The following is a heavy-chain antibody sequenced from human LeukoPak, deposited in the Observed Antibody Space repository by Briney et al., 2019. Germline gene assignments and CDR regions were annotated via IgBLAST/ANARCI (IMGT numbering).Heavy chain of an antibody. CDR1: GFTFDDYA. V-gene: IGHV3-9*01. J-gene: IGHJ2*01. CDR2: ISWNSGSI. D-gene: IGHD6-13*01. Sequence: GGSLRLSCAASGFTFDDYAMHWVRQAPGKGLEWVSGISWNSGSIGYADSVKGRFTISRDNAKNSLYLQMSSLRAEDTALYYCAKDFGSSWHWYFDLWGRGTLVTVSS. CDR3: AKDFGSSWHWYFDL.